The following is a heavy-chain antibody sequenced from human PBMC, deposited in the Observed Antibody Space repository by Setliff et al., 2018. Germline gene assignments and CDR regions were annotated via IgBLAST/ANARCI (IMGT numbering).Heavy chain of an antibody. CDR3: ARGDWGDSSSWSIDD. CDR2: IYYSGST. D-gene: IGHD6-13*01. V-gene: IGHV4-39*07. CDR1: GGSISSSSYY. J-gene: IGHJ4*02. Sequence: PSETLSLTCTVSGGSISSSSYYWGWIRQPPGKGLEWIGSIYYSGSTYYNPSLKSRVAISVDTSKNQFSLKLSSVTAADTAVYYCARGDWGDSSSWSIDDWGQGTLVTVSS.